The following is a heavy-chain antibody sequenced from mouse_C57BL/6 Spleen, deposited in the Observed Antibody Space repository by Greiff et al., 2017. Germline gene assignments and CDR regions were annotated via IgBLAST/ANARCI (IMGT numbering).Heavy chain of an antibody. CDR3: ARDYYGIYYYAMDY. J-gene: IGHJ4*01. CDR2: IHPNSGST. V-gene: IGHV1-64*01. Sequence: VQLQQPGAELVKPGASVKLSCKASGYTFTSYWMHWVKQRPGQGLEWIGMIHPNSGSTNYNEKFKSKATLTVDKSSSTAYMQLSSLTSEDSAVYYCARDYYGIYYYAMDYGGQGNSVTVSA. CDR1: GYTFTSYW. D-gene: IGHD1-1*01.